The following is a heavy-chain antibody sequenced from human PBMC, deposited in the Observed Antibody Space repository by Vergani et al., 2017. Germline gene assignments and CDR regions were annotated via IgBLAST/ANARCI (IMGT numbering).Heavy chain of an antibody. CDR3: AKEMDYYGSGSPSADY. CDR1: GFTFSSYA. Sequence: EVQLLESGGGLVQPGGSLRLSCAASGFTFSSYAMSWVRQAPGKGLEWVSAISGSGGSTYYADSVKGRFTISSDNSKTTLYLQMNSLRAEDTAVYYCAKEMDYYGSGSPSADYWGQGTLVTVSS. D-gene: IGHD3-10*01. V-gene: IGHV3-23*01. CDR2: ISGSGGST. J-gene: IGHJ4*02.